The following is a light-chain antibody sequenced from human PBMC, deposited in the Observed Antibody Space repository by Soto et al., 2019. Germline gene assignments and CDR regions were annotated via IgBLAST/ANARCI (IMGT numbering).Light chain of an antibody. V-gene: IGLV2-14*01. Sequence: QSVLTQPASVSGSPGQSITISCTGTTSNVGGYKYVSWYQQQPGKAPKLMIYEVSNRPSGVSDRFSGSKSGNTASLTISGLQAEDEADYYCCSYVGGYSYVFGIGTKLTVL. CDR3: CSYVGGYSYV. CDR2: EVS. CDR1: TSNVGGYKY. J-gene: IGLJ1*01.